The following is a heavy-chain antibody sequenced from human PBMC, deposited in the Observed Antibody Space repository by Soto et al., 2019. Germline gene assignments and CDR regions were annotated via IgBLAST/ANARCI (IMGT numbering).Heavy chain of an antibody. Sequence: VQLLESGGDLVQPGGSLRLSCAATGLPFSNIAMNWVRQAPGRGLEWVATIDRIVTGVNYADSVKGRFTISRDNSRNTLLMVMNSLISYYTAMLYCSAGVSEHFDLWGQGTLVTVSS. CDR2: IDRIVTGV. CDR3: SAGVSEHFDL. V-gene: IGHV3-23*05. J-gene: IGHJ4*02. CDR1: GLPFSNIA. D-gene: IGHD2-8*01.